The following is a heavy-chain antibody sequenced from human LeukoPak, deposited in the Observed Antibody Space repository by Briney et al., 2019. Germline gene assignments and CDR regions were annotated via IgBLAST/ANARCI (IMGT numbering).Heavy chain of an antibody. V-gene: IGHV3-23*01. Sequence: GGSLRLSCAASGLIFSSYAMSWVRQAPGKGLEWVSAISGSGGSTYYADSVKGRSTISRDNSKNTLYLQMNSLRAEDTAVYYCAKDLGFHYDSSGYYHWDYWGQGTLVTVSS. CDR1: GLIFSSYA. D-gene: IGHD3-22*01. J-gene: IGHJ4*02. CDR2: ISGSGGST. CDR3: AKDLGFHYDSSGYYHWDY.